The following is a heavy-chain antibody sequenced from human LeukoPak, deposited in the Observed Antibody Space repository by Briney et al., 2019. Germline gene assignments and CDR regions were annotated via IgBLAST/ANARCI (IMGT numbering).Heavy chain of an antibody. CDR2: IESDGTST. D-gene: IGHD6-13*01. Sequence: GGSLRLSCAASGFTFTTSWMHWFRQAPGRGLVWVSRIESDGTSTTYADSVKGRFTISRDNAKNTLYLQMNSLRAEDTAVYYCARDQYSSTWYRGAFDVWGQGTMVSVSS. CDR1: GFTFTTSW. J-gene: IGHJ3*01. V-gene: IGHV3-74*01. CDR3: ARDQYSSTWYRGAFDV.